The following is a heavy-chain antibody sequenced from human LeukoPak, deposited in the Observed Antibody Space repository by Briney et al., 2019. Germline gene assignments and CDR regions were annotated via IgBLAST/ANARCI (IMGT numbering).Heavy chain of an antibody. Sequence: GGSLRLSCAASGFTFSSYWMHWVRQAPGKGLVWVSRINSDGSSTSYADSVKGRFTISRDNAKNTLYLQMNSLRAEDTAVYYCARPDSSGRGNWFDPWGQGTLVTVSS. D-gene: IGHD3-22*01. J-gene: IGHJ5*02. CDR2: INSDGSST. CDR3: ARPDSSGRGNWFDP. V-gene: IGHV3-74*01. CDR1: GFTFSSYW.